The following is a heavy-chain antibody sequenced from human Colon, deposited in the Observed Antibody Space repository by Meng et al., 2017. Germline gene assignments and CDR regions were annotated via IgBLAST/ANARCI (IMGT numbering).Heavy chain of an antibody. CDR3: ARGGYYYDSSGFRAALDY. D-gene: IGHD3-22*01. V-gene: IGHV1-8*01. CDR1: EYTFTTYD. CDR2: MNPDSGDT. Sequence: QVQLVQSGAEMKKPGASVKGSRKASEYTFTTYDINWVRQATGQGLEWMGWMNPDSGDTGYAQKFQGRLTMTRDTSISAAYMELTSLRSEDTAVYYCARGGYYYDSSGFRAALDYWGQGALVTVSS. J-gene: IGHJ4*02.